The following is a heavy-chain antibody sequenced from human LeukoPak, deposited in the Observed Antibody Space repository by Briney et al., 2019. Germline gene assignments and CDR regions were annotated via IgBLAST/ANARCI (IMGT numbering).Heavy chain of an antibody. CDR2: IYYSGST. CDR3: ARDHGSGSYLGWFDP. CDR1: GGSISRDY. D-gene: IGHD3-10*01. V-gene: IGHV4-39*07. Sequence: PSETLSLTCTVSGGSISRDYWGWIRQPPGKGLEWIGSIYYSGSTYYNPSLKSRVTISVDTSKNQFSLKLSSVTAADTAVYYCARDHGSGSYLGWFDPWGQGTLVTVSS. J-gene: IGHJ5*02.